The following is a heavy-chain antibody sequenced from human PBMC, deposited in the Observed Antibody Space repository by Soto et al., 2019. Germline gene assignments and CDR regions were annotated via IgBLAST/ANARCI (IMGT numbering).Heavy chain of an antibody. CDR3: ARASSGYAGVGDAFDI. CDR1: GFTFSSYA. V-gene: IGHV3-30-3*01. J-gene: IGHJ3*02. CDR2: ISYDGSNK. Sequence: PGGSLRLSCAASGFTFSSYAMHWVRQAPGKGLEWVAVISYDGSNKYYADSVKGRFTISRDNSKNTLYLQMNSLRAEDTAVYYCARASSGYAGVGDAFDIWGQGTMVTVSS. D-gene: IGHD5-12*01.